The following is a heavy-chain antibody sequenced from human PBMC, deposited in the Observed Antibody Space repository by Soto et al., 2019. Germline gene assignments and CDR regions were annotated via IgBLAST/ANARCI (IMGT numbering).Heavy chain of an antibody. Sequence: SETLSLTCTVSGGSVSNDNFHWSWIRQPPGKGLEWIGYVHSSGITNYNPSLKRRVTISVDTSRNQFSLRLSSVTAADTAVYYCARGLTMGQLPSHFDHWGQGTLVTVS. CDR1: GGSVSNDNFH. CDR3: ARGLTMGQLPSHFDH. J-gene: IGHJ5*02. CDR2: VHSSGIT. D-gene: IGHD3-16*01. V-gene: IGHV4-61*01.